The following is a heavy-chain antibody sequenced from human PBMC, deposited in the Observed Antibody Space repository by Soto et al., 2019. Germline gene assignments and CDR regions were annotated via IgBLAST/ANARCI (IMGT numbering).Heavy chain of an antibody. D-gene: IGHD6-13*01. CDR1: GFTFSSYG. V-gene: IGHV3-33*01. CDR3: ARQQLVPTYYLDY. CDR2: IWYDGSNK. J-gene: IGHJ4*02. Sequence: QVQLVESGGGLVQPGRSLRLSCAASGFTFSSYGMHWVRQAPGKGLEWVAGIWYDGSNKYYADSVKGRFTISRDNSKNTLYLQMNSLGDEDTAVYYCARQQLVPTYYLDYWGQGTLVTVSS.